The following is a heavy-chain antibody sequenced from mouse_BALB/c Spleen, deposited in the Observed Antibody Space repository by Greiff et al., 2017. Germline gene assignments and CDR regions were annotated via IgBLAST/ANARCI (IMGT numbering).Heavy chain of an antibody. J-gene: IGHJ4*01. D-gene: IGHD1-1*01. CDR1: GFSLTSYG. CDR2: IWAGGST. Sequence: VKLVESGPGLVAPSQSLSITCTVSGFSLTSYGVHWVRQPPGKGLEWLGVIWAGGSTNYNSALMSRLSISKDNSKSQVFLKMNSLQTDDTAMYYCARDPHYYGSSSSMDYWGQGTSVTVSS. CDR3: ARDPHYYGSSSSMDY. V-gene: IGHV2-9*02.